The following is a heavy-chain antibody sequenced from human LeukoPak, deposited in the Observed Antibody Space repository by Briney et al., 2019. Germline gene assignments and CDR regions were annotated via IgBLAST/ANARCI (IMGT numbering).Heavy chain of an antibody. CDR1: GYSFTSYW. J-gene: IGHJ3*02. CDR2: IDPSDSYT. CDR3: ASRYCSSTSCYVFAFDI. Sequence: GESLRISCKGSGYSFTSYWISWARQMPGKGLEWMGRIDPSDSYTNYSPSFQGHVTISADKSISTAYLQWSSLKASDTAMYYCASRYCSSTSCYVFAFDIWGQGTMVTVSS. D-gene: IGHD2-2*01. V-gene: IGHV5-10-1*01.